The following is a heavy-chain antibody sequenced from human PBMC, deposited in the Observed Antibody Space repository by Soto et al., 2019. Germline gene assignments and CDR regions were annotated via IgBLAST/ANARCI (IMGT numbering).Heavy chain of an antibody. CDR3: ARDYYYDSSGYYYYYYYGMDV. Sequence: ASVKVSCKASGGTFSSYTISWVRQAPGQGLEWMGRIIPILGIANYAQKFQGRVTITADKSTSTAYMELSSLRSEDTAVYYCARDYYYDSSGYYYYYYYGMDVWGQGTTVTVSS. D-gene: IGHD3-22*01. J-gene: IGHJ6*02. CDR2: IIPILGIA. V-gene: IGHV1-69*04. CDR1: GGTFSSYT.